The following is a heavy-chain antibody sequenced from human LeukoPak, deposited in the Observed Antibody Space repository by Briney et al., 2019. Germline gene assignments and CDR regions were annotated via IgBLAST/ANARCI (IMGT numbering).Heavy chain of an antibody. D-gene: IGHD2-15*01. CDR3: ARALRIYYYYYMDV. V-gene: IGHV4-34*01. Sequence: SETLSLTCAVYGGSFSGYYWSWIRQPPGKGLEWLGEINHSGSTNYNPSLKSRVTISVDTSKNQFSLKLSSVTAADTAVYYCARALRIYYYYYMDVWGKGTTVTVSS. J-gene: IGHJ6*03. CDR1: GGSFSGYY. CDR2: INHSGST.